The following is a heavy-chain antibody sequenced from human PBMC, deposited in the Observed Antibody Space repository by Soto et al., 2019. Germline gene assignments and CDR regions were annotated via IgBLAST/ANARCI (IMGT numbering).Heavy chain of an antibody. Sequence: SCKASGGTFNNHAINWVRQAPGQGLEWMGGIIPIFGTSNYAQKFQGRVTITADESTRTAYMELSSLRSEDTAVYYCVRAQYSSSWYFLGAFDIWGQGTMVTVSS. J-gene: IGHJ3*02. V-gene: IGHV1-69*01. CDR3: VRAQYSSSWYFLGAFDI. CDR1: GGTFNNHA. CDR2: IIPIFGTS. D-gene: IGHD6-13*01.